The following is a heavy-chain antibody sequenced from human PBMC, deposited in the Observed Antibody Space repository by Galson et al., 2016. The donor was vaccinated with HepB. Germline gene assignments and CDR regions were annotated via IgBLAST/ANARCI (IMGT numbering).Heavy chain of an antibody. CDR2: ISFDGSNN. CDR1: GFTFSSYA. Sequence: ASGFTFSSYAMHWVRQAPGKGLEWVAVISFDGSNNFYADSVKGRFTFSRDNSKNTLYLQMNSLRAEDTAVYYCARDDDYVWGTYRYTRTVPQYYFDYWGQGTLVTVSS. CDR3: ARDDDYVWGTYRYTRTVPQYYFDY. D-gene: IGHD3-16*02. V-gene: IGHV3-30-3*01. J-gene: IGHJ4*02.